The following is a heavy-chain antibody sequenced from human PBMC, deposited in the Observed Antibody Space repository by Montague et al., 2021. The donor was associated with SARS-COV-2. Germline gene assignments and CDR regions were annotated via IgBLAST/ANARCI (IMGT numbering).Heavy chain of an antibody. Sequence: SETLSLTCTVSGGSISSSNYYWVWHRPPPGQGLVWNVSYYYSGSTYYXPSLKSRVTISAYTSKNQFSLKLISATAADTAVYYCARHGKTRIAMIVVVIGYFDYWGQGTLVTVSS. CDR2: YYYSGST. D-gene: IGHD3-22*01. V-gene: IGHV4-39*01. CDR3: ARHGKTRIAMIVVVIGYFDY. CDR1: GGSISSSNYY. J-gene: IGHJ4*02.